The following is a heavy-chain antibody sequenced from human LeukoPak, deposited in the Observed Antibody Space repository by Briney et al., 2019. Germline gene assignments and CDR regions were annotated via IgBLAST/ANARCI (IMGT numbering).Heavy chain of an antibody. Sequence: SVKVSCNASGGTLSSYAISWVGHAHGPGLEWMGRIIPIFGTANYAQKFHGRVTITTDESTSTAYMELSSLRSEDTAVYYCARTYYYDSSGYYYWGQGTLVTVSS. CDR3: ARTYYYDSSGYYY. J-gene: IGHJ4*02. V-gene: IGHV1-69*05. CDR1: GGTLSSYA. D-gene: IGHD3-22*01. CDR2: IIPIFGTA.